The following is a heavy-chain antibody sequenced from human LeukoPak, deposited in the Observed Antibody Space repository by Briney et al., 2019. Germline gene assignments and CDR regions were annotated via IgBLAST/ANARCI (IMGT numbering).Heavy chain of an antibody. J-gene: IGHJ4*02. CDR3: ARDYCSGGSCYEYFDY. CDR2: IYTSGST. D-gene: IGHD2-15*01. V-gene: IGHV4-4*07. CDR1: SGSISNYY. Sequence: SETLSLTCTVSSGSISNYYWSWIRQPAGKGLEWIGRIYTSGSTNYNPSLKSRVTMSVDTSKNQFSLKLSSVTAADTAVYYCARDYCSGGSCYEYFDYWGQGTLVTVSS.